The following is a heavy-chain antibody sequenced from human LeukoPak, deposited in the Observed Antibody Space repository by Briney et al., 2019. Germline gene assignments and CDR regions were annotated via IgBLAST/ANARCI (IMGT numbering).Heavy chain of an antibody. CDR2: ICTAGDT. CDR3: ARSYGDGSSWVECDY. J-gene: IGHJ4*02. D-gene: IGHD6-13*01. CDR1: GFTFSNYD. Sequence: HPGGSLRLSCAASGFTFSNYDMHWVRQATGKGLEWMSGICTAGDTYYSGSVKGRFIISRENAKNALYLQTNSLTAGDTAVYYCARSYGDGSSWVECDYWGQGTLVTASS. V-gene: IGHV3-13*01.